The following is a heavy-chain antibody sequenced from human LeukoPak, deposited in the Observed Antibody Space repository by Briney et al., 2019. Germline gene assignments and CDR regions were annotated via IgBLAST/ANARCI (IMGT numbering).Heavy chain of an antibody. Sequence: PGGSLRLSCAASGFTFSDYYMSWIRQAPGKGPECVSYISNSGTTISYADSVKGRFTISRDNSKNTLYLQMNSLRAEDTAVYYCAKKWLAAAGTRNPFDYWGQGTLVTVSS. CDR3: AKKWLAAAGTRNPFDY. CDR2: ISNSGTTI. D-gene: IGHD6-13*01. V-gene: IGHV3-11*01. CDR1: GFTFSDYY. J-gene: IGHJ4*02.